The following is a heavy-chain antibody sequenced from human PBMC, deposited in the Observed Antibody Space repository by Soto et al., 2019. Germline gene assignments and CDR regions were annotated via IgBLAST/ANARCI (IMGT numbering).Heavy chain of an antibody. CDR1: GFTVSSYG. CDR2: IWYDGSNK. D-gene: IGHD6-13*01. CDR3: ERVRQQLVVDY. Sequence: QVQLVESGGGVVQPGRSLRLSCAASGFTVSSYGMHWVRQAPGKGLEWVAVIWYDGSNKYYADSVKGRFTISRDNSKNTLYLQMNSLRAEDTAVYYCERVRQQLVVDYWGQGTLVTVSS. V-gene: IGHV3-33*01. J-gene: IGHJ4*02.